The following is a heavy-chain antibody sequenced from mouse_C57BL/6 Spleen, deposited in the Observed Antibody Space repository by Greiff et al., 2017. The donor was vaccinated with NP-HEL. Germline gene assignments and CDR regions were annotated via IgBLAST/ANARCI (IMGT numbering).Heavy chain of an antibody. V-gene: IGHV1-82*01. CDR3: AINYYGSNYFDY. Sequence: QVQLQQSGPELVKPGASVKISCKASGYAFSSSWMNWVKQRPGKGLEWIGRIYPGDGDTNYNGKFKGKATLTADKSSSTAYMQLSSLTSEDSAVYFCAINYYGSNYFDYWGQGTTLTVSS. J-gene: IGHJ2*01. CDR1: GYAFSSSW. D-gene: IGHD1-1*01. CDR2: IYPGDGDT.